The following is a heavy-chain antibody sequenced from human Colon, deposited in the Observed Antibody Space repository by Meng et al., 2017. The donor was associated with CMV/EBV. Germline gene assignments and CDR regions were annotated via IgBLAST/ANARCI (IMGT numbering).Heavy chain of an antibody. J-gene: IGHJ3*02. CDR2: INSDGSST. V-gene: IGHV3-74*01. CDR1: GFTFSSDV. CDR3: ARGDAFDI. Sequence: GESLKISCAASGFTFSSDVMHWVRQAPGKGLVWVSRINSDGSSTSYADSVKGRFTISRDNAKNTLYLQMNSLRAEDTAVYYCARGDAFDIWGQGTMVTVSS.